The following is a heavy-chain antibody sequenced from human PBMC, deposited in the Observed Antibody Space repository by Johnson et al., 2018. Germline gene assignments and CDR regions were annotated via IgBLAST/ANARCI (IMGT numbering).Heavy chain of an antibody. CDR3: AKFPTKWYYYGSGWDAFDI. D-gene: IGHD3-22*01. J-gene: IGHJ3*02. Sequence: VQLVQSGGGVVQPGRSLRLSCAASGFTFSSYAMHWVRQAPGKGLEYVSAIRSNGGSTYYANSVKGRFTISRDNSKNTLYLQMGSLRAEDTALYYCAKFPTKWYYYGSGWDAFDIWGQGTMVTVSS. CDR1: GFTFSSYA. V-gene: IGHV3-64*01. CDR2: IRSNGGST.